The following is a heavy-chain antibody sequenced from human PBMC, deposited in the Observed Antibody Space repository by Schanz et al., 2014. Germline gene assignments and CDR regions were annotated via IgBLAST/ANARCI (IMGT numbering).Heavy chain of an antibody. J-gene: IGHJ6*03. V-gene: IGHV1-69*08. Sequence: QVQLVQSGAEVKKPGSSVKVSCKASGGTFNSYTINWVRQAPGQGLEWMGRIIPILGIANYAQKFQGRVTITRDTSASTAYMELTSLRSEDTAVYYCARDHVATTDYDYFFYYLDVWATGITVIVSS. D-gene: IGHD1-1*01. CDR2: IIPILGIA. CDR1: GGTFNSYT. CDR3: ARDHVATTDYDYFFYYLDV.